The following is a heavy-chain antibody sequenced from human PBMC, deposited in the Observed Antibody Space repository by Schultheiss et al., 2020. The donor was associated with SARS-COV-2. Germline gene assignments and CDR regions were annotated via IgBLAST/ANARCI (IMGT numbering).Heavy chain of an antibody. J-gene: IGHJ4*02. D-gene: IGHD4-17*01. CDR2: IYYSGST. CDR1: GGSISSGGYY. CDR3: ASGTTSYGDVDY. Sequence: SQTLSLTCTVSGGSISSGGYYWSWIRQHPGKGLEWIGYIYYSGSTNYNPSLKSRVTISVDTSKNQFSLKLSSVTAADTAVYYCASGTTSYGDVDYWGQGTLVTVSS. V-gene: IGHV4-31*03.